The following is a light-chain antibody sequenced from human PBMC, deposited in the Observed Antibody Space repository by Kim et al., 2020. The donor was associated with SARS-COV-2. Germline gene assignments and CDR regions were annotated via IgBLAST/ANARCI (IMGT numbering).Light chain of an antibody. CDR2: AAS. J-gene: IGKJ2*01. CDR3: QQSYRTPYT. Sequence: DIQMTQSPSSLSASVGDRVTITCRASQSITNYLNWYQLKPGKAPKLLIYAASSLQSGVPSRFSGSGSGTEFTLTISSLQREDFPTYYCQQSYRTPYTSGQGTKLEI. CDR1: QSITNY. V-gene: IGKV1-39*01.